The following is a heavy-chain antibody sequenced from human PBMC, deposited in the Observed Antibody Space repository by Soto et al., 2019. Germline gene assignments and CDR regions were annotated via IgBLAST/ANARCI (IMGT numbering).Heavy chain of an antibody. CDR3: ARQGCSSTSCYSSWFDP. D-gene: IGHD2-2*01. J-gene: IGHJ5*02. V-gene: IGHV1-46*01. Sequence: ASVKVSCKASGYTFTSYYMHWVRQAPGQGLEWMGIINPSGGSTSYAQKFQGRVTMTGDTSTSTVYMELSSLRSEDTAVYYCARQGCSSTSCYSSWFDPWGQGTLVTVSS. CDR1: GYTFTSYY. CDR2: INPSGGST.